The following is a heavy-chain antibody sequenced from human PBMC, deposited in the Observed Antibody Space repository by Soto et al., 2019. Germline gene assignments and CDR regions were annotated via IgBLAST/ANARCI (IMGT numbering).Heavy chain of an antibody. V-gene: IGHV3-23*01. Sequence: EVQLLESGGGLVQPGGSLRLSCAASGFTFSSYAMSRVRQAPGKGLEWVSAISGRGGSTYYADSVKARFTISRDNSTNTLYLQMNSLRAEDTAVYYCAKVVRGNQDAFYIWGQGTMVTVSS. CDR1: GFTFSSYA. CDR3: AKVVRGNQDAFYI. CDR2: ISGRGGST. J-gene: IGHJ3*02. D-gene: IGHD2-15*01.